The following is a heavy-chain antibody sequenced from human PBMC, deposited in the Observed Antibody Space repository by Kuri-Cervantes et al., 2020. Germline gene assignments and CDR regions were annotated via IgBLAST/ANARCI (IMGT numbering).Heavy chain of an antibody. CDR3: AKDFTSFAQIPDAFDI. CDR1: GFTFSSYA. Sequence: GGSLRLSCAASGFTFSSYAMSWVRQAPGKGLEWVSAISGSGGSTYYADSVKGRFTISRDNPKNTLYLQMNSLRAEDTALYYCAKDFTSFAQIPDAFDIWGQGTMVTVSS. V-gene: IGHV3-23*01. D-gene: IGHD2-2*01. CDR2: ISGSGGST. J-gene: IGHJ3*02.